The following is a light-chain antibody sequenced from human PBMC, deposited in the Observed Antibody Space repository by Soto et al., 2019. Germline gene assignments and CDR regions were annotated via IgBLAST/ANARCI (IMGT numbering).Light chain of an antibody. V-gene: IGKV1-5*03. J-gene: IGKJ1*01. CDR3: LQDYTYPWT. Sequence: DIQMTQSPSTLSASVGDRVTITCRASQSISVWLAWYQQKPGKAPNLLIYQASSLESGVPSRFSGSGSGTGFTLTISSLQPEDFATYYCLQDYTYPWTFGQGTKVDIK. CDR2: QAS. CDR1: QSISVW.